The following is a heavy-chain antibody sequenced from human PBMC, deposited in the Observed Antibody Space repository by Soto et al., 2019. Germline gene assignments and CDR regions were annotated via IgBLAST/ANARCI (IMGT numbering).Heavy chain of an antibody. CDR1: GGSISSGDYY. J-gene: IGHJ4*02. V-gene: IGHV4-30-4*01. Sequence: QVQLQESGPGLVKPSQTLSLTCTVSGGSISSGDYYWSWIRQPPGKGLEWIGYIYYSGSTSYNPSLMRRVTLSVDTSKTPFSLNLSSVTAADTAVYYLARDIRGYSYGRRPAQYFDYWGQETLVTVSS. D-gene: IGHD5-18*01. CDR3: ARDIRGYSYGRRPAQYFDY. CDR2: IYYSGST.